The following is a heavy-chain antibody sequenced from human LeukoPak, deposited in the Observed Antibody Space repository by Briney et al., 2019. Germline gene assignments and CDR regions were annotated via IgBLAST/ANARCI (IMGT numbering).Heavy chain of an antibody. CDR3: TTDSNYVVVERGYYMDV. Sequence: GGSLRFSCAASGFTFSSYSMNRVRQAPGKGLEWVSSISSSSSYIYYADSVKGRFTISRDNAKNSLYLQMNSLKTEDTAVYYCTTDSNYVVVERGYYMDVWGKGTTVTVSS. CDR1: GFTFSSYS. D-gene: IGHD2-2*01. J-gene: IGHJ6*03. V-gene: IGHV3-21*03. CDR2: ISSSSSYI.